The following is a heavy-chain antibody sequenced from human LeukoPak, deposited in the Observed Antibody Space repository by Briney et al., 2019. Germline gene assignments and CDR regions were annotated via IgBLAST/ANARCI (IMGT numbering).Heavy chain of an antibody. D-gene: IGHD4-17*01. CDR2: INHSGST. CDR1: GGSFSGYY. Sequence: SETLSLTCAVYGGSFSGYYWSRIRQPPGKGLEWIGEINHSGSTNYNPSLKSRVTISVDTSKNQFSLKLSSVTAADTAVYYCARVRDDYGDYYFDYWGQGTLVTVSS. V-gene: IGHV4-34*01. J-gene: IGHJ4*02. CDR3: ARVRDDYGDYYFDY.